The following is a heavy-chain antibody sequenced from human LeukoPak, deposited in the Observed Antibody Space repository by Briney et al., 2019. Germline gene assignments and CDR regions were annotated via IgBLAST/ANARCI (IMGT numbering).Heavy chain of an antibody. CDR1: GGSIGSYY. J-gene: IGHJ2*01. D-gene: IGHD5-18*01. V-gene: IGHV4-59*01. CDR3: ARTENKGYSYGYDNWYFDL. Sequence: SETLSLTCTVSGGSIGSYYWSWIRQPPGKGLEWIGYIYHSGSTNSGSTNYNPSLKSRVTISVDTSKNQFSLKLSSVTAADTAVYYCARTENKGYSYGYDNWYFDLWGRGTLVTVSS. CDR2: IYHSGSTNSGST.